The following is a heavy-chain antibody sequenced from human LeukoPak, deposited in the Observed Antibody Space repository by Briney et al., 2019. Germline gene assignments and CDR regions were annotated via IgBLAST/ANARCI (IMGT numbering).Heavy chain of an antibody. CDR1: GFTFSNYA. V-gene: IGHV3-23*01. D-gene: IGHD3-10*01. CDR3: AKDLWFGELFSAFDI. CDR2: ISGSGGST. Sequence: PGGSLRLSCRASGFTFSNYAMSWVRQAPGKGLEWVSAISGSGGSTYYADSVKGRFTISRDNSKNTLYLQMNSLRAEDTAVYYCAKDLWFGELFSAFDIWGQGTMVTVSS. J-gene: IGHJ3*02.